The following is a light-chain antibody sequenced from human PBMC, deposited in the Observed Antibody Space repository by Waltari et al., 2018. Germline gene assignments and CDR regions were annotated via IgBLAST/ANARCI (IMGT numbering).Light chain of an antibody. Sequence: QSVLTQPPSASGTPGQGVTISCSGSSSNIGSNYVYWYQQLPGTAPKLLIYRNDQRPSGVPDRFSGSKSGTSASLDISGLRSEDEADYHCATWDDNLSHWVFGGGTKMTVL. J-gene: IGLJ3*02. V-gene: IGLV1-47*01. CDR3: ATWDDNLSHWV. CDR2: RND. CDR1: SSNIGSNY.